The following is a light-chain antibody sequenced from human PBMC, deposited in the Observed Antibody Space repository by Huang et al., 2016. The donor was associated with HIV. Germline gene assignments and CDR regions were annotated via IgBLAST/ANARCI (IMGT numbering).Light chain of an antibody. CDR1: QSVAKH. V-gene: IGKV3-15*01. CDR2: GAS. J-gene: IGKJ1*01. Sequence: EIVMTQSPATLSVSPGERATLSCRASQSVAKHFAWYQQKPGRAPRLLIYGASTRATGIPARFSGSGSGTEFTLTISSLQSEDFAVYYCHHYSNWPPTWTFGQGTKVEIK. CDR3: HHYSNWPPTWT.